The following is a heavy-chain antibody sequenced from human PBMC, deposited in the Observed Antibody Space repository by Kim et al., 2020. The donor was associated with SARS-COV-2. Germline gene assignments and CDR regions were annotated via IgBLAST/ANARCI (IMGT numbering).Heavy chain of an antibody. CDR3: ARIGDY. V-gene: IGHV5-51*01. Sequence: YPGDYDTRYNPAFQGQVTISADKSISTAYLQWSSLKASDTAMYYCARIGDYWGQGTLVTVSS. J-gene: IGHJ4*02. CDR2: YPGDYDT. D-gene: IGHD2-15*01.